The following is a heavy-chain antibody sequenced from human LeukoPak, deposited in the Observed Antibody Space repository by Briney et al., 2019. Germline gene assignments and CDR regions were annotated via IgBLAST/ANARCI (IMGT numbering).Heavy chain of an antibody. CDR3: ARLSTYYYDSSGYYYPYYFDY. D-gene: IGHD3-22*01. CDR2: INHSGST. V-gene: IGHV4-34*01. CDR1: GGSFSGYY. Sequence: SETLSLTCAVYGGSFSGYYWSWIPQPPGKGLEWIGEINHSGSTNYNPSLKSRVTISVDTSKNQFSLKLSSVTAADTAVYYCARLSTYYYDSSGYYYPYYFDYWGQGTLVTVSS. J-gene: IGHJ4*02.